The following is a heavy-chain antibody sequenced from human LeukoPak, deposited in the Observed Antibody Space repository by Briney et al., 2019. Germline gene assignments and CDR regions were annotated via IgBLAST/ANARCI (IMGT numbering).Heavy chain of an antibody. CDR3: ARGDYDFWSGYYNYFDY. Sequence: PGGSLRLSCAASGFTFSSYAMHWVRQAPGKGLEWVAVISYDGSNKHYADSVKGRFTIPRDNSKNTLYLQMNSLRAEDTAVYYCARGDYDFWSGYYNYFDYWGQGTLATVSS. D-gene: IGHD3-3*01. J-gene: IGHJ4*02. CDR1: GFTFSSYA. CDR2: ISYDGSNK. V-gene: IGHV3-30*04.